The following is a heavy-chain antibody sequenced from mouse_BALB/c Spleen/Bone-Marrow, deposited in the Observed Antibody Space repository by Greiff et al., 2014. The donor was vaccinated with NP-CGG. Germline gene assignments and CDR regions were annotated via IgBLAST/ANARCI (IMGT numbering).Heavy chain of an antibody. Sequence: VKLMESGAELVKPGASVKQSCKASGYTFTEYIIHWVKQRSGQGLEWIGWFYPGSGSIKYNEKFKDKATLTADKSSSTVYMELSRLTSEDSAVYFCARHEDRLRAWFAYWGQGTLVTVSA. D-gene: IGHD3-2*02. CDR1: GYTFTEYI. CDR2: FYPGSGSI. V-gene: IGHV1-62-2*01. J-gene: IGHJ3*01. CDR3: ARHEDRLRAWFAY.